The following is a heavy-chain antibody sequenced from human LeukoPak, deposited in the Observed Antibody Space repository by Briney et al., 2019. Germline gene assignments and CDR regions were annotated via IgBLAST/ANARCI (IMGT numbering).Heavy chain of an antibody. CDR3: ARDYGGSSPFDY. D-gene: IGHD4-23*01. Sequence: GGSLRLSCAASGFIFSNYAMNWVRQAPGKGLEWVSYISSSGSTIYYADSVKGRFTISRDNAKNSLHPQMNSLRAEDTAVYYCARDYGGSSPFDYWGQGTLVTVSS. J-gene: IGHJ4*02. CDR1: GFIFSNYA. V-gene: IGHV3-48*03. CDR2: ISSSGSTI.